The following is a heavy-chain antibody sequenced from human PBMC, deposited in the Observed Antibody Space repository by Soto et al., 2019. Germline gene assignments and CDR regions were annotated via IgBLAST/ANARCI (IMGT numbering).Heavy chain of an antibody. CDR2: IYYSGST. Sequence: SETLSLTCTVSGGSISSYYWSWIRQPPGKGLEWIGYIYYSGSTNYNPSLKSRVTISVDTSKNQFSLKLSPVTAADTAVYYCARWVNWKDYMDVWGKGTTVTVSS. V-gene: IGHV4-59*01. J-gene: IGHJ6*03. CDR3: ARWVNWKDYMDV. D-gene: IGHD1-1*01. CDR1: GGSISSYY.